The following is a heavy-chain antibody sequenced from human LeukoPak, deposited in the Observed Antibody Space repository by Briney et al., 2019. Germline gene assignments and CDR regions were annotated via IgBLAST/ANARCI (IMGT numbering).Heavy chain of an antibody. CDR1: GGSISSYY. D-gene: IGHD2-2*01. V-gene: IGHV4-4*07. CDR3: ARGLGYCSSTSCSRLGNWFDP. J-gene: IGHJ5*02. CDR2: IYTSGST. Sequence: SETLSLTCTVSGGSISSYYWSWIRQPAGKGLEWIGRIYTSGSTNYNPSLKSRVTMSVDTSKNQFSLKLSSVTAADTAVYYCARGLGYCSSTSCSRLGNWFDPWGQGTLVTVSS.